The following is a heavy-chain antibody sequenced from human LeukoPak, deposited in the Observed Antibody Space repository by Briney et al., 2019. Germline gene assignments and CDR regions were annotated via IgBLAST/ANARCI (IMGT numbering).Heavy chain of an antibody. CDR2: ISGSGGST. V-gene: IGHV3-23*01. CDR3: AKDLFSAGNYYFDY. Sequence: GGSLRLSCAASGFTFSSYATSWVRQAPGKGLEWVSAISGSGGSTYYADSVKGRFTISRDNSKNTLYLQMNSLRAEDTAVYYCAKDLFSAGNYYFDYWGQGTLVTVSS. CDR1: GFTFSSYA. J-gene: IGHJ4*02. D-gene: IGHD1-7*01.